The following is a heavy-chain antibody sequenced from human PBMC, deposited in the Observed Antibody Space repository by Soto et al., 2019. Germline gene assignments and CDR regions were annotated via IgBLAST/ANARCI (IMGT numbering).Heavy chain of an antibody. CDR1: GGSISSYY. Sequence: PSETLSLTCTVSGGSISSYYWSWIRQPPGKGLEWIGYIYYSGSTNYNPSLKSRVTISVDTSKNQFSLKLSSVTAADTAVYYCARLPVLWFGGYDYYGMDVWGQGTTVTVSS. V-gene: IGHV4-59*01. CDR2: IYYSGST. CDR3: ARLPVLWFGGYDYYGMDV. J-gene: IGHJ6*02. D-gene: IGHD3-10*01.